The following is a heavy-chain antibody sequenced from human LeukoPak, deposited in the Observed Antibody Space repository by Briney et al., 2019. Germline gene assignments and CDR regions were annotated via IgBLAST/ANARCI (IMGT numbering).Heavy chain of an antibody. J-gene: IGHJ4*02. CDR3: ARAPLFDWLPDY. Sequence: GASVKVSCKASGYTFISYAMHWVRQAPGQRLEWMGWINVGNGNTKYSQKFQGRVTITRDTSASTAYMEPSSLRSEDTAVYYCARAPLFDWLPDYWGQGTLVTVSS. D-gene: IGHD3-9*01. CDR2: INVGNGNT. V-gene: IGHV1-3*01. CDR1: GYTFISYA.